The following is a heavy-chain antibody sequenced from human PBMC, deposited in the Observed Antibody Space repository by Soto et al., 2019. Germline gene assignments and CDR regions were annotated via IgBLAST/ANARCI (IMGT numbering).Heavy chain of an antibody. J-gene: IGHJ6*02. CDR3: ASVLYSSSDYGMDV. D-gene: IGHD6-6*01. CDR1: GGTFSSYA. CDR2: IIPIFGTA. V-gene: IGHV1-69*05. Sequence: SVKVSCKASGGTFSSYAISWVRQAPGQGLEWMGGIIPIFGTASYAQKFQGRVTITRDTSTSTVYMELSSLRSEDTAVYYCASVLYSSSDYGMDVWGQGTTVTVSS.